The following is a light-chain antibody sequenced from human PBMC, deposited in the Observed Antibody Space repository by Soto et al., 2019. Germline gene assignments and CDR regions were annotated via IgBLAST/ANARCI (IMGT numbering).Light chain of an antibody. J-gene: IGKJ1*01. CDR2: ATS. V-gene: IGKV3-20*01. Sequence: PGDRATLSCRASQSIDNRYLAWYQHKPGQAPRLLIYATSSRATGIPDRFGGSGSGTDFTLTINRLEPEDFAVYYCQQYFGSSWTFGQGTKVDIK. CDR1: QSIDNRY. CDR3: QQYFGSSWT.